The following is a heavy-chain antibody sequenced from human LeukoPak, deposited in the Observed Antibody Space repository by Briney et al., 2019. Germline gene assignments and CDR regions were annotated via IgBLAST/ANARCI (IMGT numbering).Heavy chain of an antibody. V-gene: IGHV4-59*01. CDR2: IYHSGST. D-gene: IGHD2-2*01. CDR3: ARGYCSSTSCLIGDYYFDY. CDR1: GGSISSYY. Sequence: PSETLSLTCTVSGGSISSYYWSWIRQPPGKGLEWIGYIYHSGSTNYNPSLKSRVTISVDTSKNQFSLKLSSVTAADTAVYYCARGYCSSTSCLIGDYYFDYWGQGTLVTVSS. J-gene: IGHJ4*02.